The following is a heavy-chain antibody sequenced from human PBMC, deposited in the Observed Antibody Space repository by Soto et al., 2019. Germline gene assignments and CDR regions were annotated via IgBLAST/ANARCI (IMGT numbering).Heavy chain of an antibody. D-gene: IGHD1-1*01. CDR2: ISYDGSNK. V-gene: IGHV3-30*18. Sequence: QVQLEESGGGVVQPGRSLRLSCAASGFIFSSSAMHWVRQAPGKGLELVAVISYDGSNKYYAGSVKGRFTISRDNSKNTLYLQVNSLRAEDTAVYYCVKDRPGPTHHYFFYYMDVWGKGTTVTVSS. CDR1: GFIFSSSA. J-gene: IGHJ6*03. CDR3: VKDRPGPTHHYFFYYMDV.